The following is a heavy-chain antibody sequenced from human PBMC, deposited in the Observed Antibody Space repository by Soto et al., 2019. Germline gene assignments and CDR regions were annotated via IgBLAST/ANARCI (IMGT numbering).Heavy chain of an antibody. J-gene: IGHJ5*02. CDR1: GGSFSGYY. Sequence: SETLSLTCAVYGGSFSGYYWSWIRQPPGKGLEWIGEINHSGSTNYNPSLKSRVTISVDTSKNQFSLKLGSVTAADTAVYYCARGEYIVVVVAATISWFDPWGQGTLVTV. CDR3: ARGEYIVVVVAATISWFDP. CDR2: INHSGST. D-gene: IGHD2-15*01. V-gene: IGHV4-34*01.